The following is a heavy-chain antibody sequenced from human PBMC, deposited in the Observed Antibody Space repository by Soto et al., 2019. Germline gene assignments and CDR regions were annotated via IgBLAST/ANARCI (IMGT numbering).Heavy chain of an antibody. CDR3: AKDSGYDSRFDP. V-gene: IGHV3-23*01. J-gene: IGHJ5*02. CDR1: GFTFSSYA. CDR2: ISGSGGSA. Sequence: GGSLRLSCAASGFTFSSYAMSWVRQAPGKGLEWVSAISGSGGSAYYADSVKGRFTISGDNSKNTLYLQMNSLRAEDTAVYYCAKDSGYDSRFDPWGQGTLVTVSS. D-gene: IGHD5-12*01.